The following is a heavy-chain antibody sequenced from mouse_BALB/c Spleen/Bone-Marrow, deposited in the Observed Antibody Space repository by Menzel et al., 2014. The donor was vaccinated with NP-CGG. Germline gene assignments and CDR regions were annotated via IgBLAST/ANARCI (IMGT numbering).Heavy chain of an antibody. D-gene: IGHD6-2*01. V-gene: IGHV1-4*01. Sequence: LVESGAELARPGASVKMSCKASGYTFTSYTMHWVKQRPGQGLEWIGFINPSSNYTNYNQKIKDKATLTADKSSSTAYMQLSSLTSEDSAVYYCARVLRWSLDYWGQGTTLTVSS. CDR2: INPSSNYT. CDR1: GYTFTSYT. CDR3: ARVLRWSLDY. J-gene: IGHJ2*01.